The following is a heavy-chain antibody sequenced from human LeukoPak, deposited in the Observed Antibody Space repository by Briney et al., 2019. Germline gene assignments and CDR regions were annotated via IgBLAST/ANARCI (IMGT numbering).Heavy chain of an antibody. V-gene: IGHV4-59*01. CDR2: ISYSRST. CDR1: GGSISSYY. Sequence: SETLSLTCTISGGSISSYYWSWIRQPPGKGLEWIGYISYSRSTNYNPSLKSRVTISVDTSKNHFSLRLSSVTAADTAVYYCARAPDYNGFLYYFDYWGQGTLVTVSS. J-gene: IGHJ4*02. D-gene: IGHD2/OR15-2a*01. CDR3: ARAPDYNGFLYYFDY.